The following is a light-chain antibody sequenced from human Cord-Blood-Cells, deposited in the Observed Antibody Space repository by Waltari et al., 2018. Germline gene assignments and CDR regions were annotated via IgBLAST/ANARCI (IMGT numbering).Light chain of an antibody. Sequence: QSALTQPRSVSGSPGQSVTISCTGTSSDVGGYNYVSWYQPHPGKAPKLRISDVSKRPSGVPDRFSGSKSGNTASLTISGLQAEDEADYYCCSYAGSYTLVFGGGTKLTVL. CDR3: CSYAGSYTLV. CDR1: SSDVGGYNY. V-gene: IGLV2-11*01. J-gene: IGLJ3*02. CDR2: DVS.